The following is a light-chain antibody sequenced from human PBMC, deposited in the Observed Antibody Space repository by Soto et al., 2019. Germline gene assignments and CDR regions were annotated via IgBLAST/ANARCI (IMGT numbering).Light chain of an antibody. CDR2: TAS. J-gene: IGKJ1*01. V-gene: IGKV3-20*01. CDR3: QQYNNWPPVT. Sequence: IVVTKSPSTLTLSPGKRATLLGEAVQSVSSNYLAWYLQQPGQAPRLLIYTASCRADGIPERFSGSGSGTDFTLTISSLQSEDFAVYYCQQYNNWPPVTFGQGTKVDI. CDR1: QSVSSNY.